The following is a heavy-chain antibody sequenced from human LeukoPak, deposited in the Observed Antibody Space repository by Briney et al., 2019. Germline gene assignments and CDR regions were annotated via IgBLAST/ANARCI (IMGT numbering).Heavy chain of an antibody. Sequence: GRSLRLSCAASGFTFSSYAMHWVRQAPGKGLEWVAVISYDGSNKYYADSVKGRFTISRDNSKNTLYLQMNSLRAEDTAVYYCAKGLWFGELYYYGMDVWGQGTTVTVSS. V-gene: IGHV3-30*01. CDR2: ISYDGSNK. CDR3: AKGLWFGELYYYGMDV. J-gene: IGHJ6*02. CDR1: GFTFSSYA. D-gene: IGHD3-10*01.